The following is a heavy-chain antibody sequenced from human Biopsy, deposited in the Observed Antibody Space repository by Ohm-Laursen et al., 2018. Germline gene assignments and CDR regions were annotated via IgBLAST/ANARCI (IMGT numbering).Heavy chain of an antibody. CDR2: IYDRGSTA. CDR3: ARGMRSSGWPYFDS. D-gene: IGHD6-19*01. Sequence: SDTLSLTWTVSGDSVSSGSFYWTWIRQPPGQGLEYIGYIYDRGSTANYNPSLESRVTMSVDMPKNQFSLKLSSVTAADTAIYYCARGMRSSGWPYFDSWGQGTLVTASS. CDR1: GDSVSSGSFY. V-gene: IGHV4-61*01. J-gene: IGHJ4*02.